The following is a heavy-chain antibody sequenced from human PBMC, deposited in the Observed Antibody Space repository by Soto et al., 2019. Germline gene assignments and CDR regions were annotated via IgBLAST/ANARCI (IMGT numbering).Heavy chain of an antibody. Sequence: PSETLSLTCTVSCGSISSGGYYCSWIRPHPGKGLEWIGYIYYSGSTYYNPSLKSRVTISVDTSKNQFSLKLSSVTAADTAVYYCARDQGSVYSSSSGYYYYGMDVWGQGTTVTVSS. CDR3: ARDQGSVYSSSSGYYYYGMDV. CDR1: CGSISSGGYY. CDR2: IYYSGST. V-gene: IGHV4-31*03. D-gene: IGHD6-6*01. J-gene: IGHJ6*02.